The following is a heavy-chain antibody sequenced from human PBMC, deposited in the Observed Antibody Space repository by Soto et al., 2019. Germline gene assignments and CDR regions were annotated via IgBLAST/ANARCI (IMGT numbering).Heavy chain of an antibody. Sequence: SETPSLTCTVSGGSISSGDYYWSWIRQPPGKGLEWIGYIYYSGSTYYNPSLKSRVTISVDTSKNQFSLKLGSVTAADTAVYYCASMSYKSGVYYYYYYGMDVWGQGTRVTVSS. D-gene: IGHD1-1*01. CDR1: GGSISSGDYY. CDR2: IYYSGST. J-gene: IGHJ6*02. CDR3: ASMSYKSGVYYYYYYGMDV. V-gene: IGHV4-30-4*01.